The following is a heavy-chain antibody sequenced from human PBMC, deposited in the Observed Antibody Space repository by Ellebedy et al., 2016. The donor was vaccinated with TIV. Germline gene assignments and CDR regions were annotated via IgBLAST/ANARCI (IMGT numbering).Heavy chain of an antibody. V-gene: IGHV3-23*01. Sequence: DSVKGRFTISRDNSKNTLYLQMNSLRVEDTALYYCAKELGVTVTASQFDTWGQGTQVTVSS. D-gene: IGHD2-21*02. J-gene: IGHJ5*02. CDR3: AKELGVTVTASQFDT.